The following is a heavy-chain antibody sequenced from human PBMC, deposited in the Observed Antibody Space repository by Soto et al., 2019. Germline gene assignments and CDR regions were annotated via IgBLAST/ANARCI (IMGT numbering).Heavy chain of an antibody. Sequence: ASVKVSCKASGGTFSSYAISWVRQAPGQGLEWMGGIIPIFGTANYAQKFQGRVTITADESTSTAYMELSSLRSEDTAVYYCARVTKYLSREYYFDYWGQGTLVTVSS. J-gene: IGHJ4*02. CDR1: GGTFSSYA. D-gene: IGHD2-2*01. CDR3: ARVTKYLSREYYFDY. V-gene: IGHV1-69*13. CDR2: IIPIFGTA.